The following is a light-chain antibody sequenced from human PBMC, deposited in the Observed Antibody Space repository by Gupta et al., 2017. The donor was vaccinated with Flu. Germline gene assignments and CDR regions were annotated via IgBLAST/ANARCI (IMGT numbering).Light chain of an antibody. Sequence: DIQMTQSPSTLSASVGDRVTITCRASQSISSWLAWYQQKPGKAPKLLIYKASSLESGVPSRFSGSGDVKEFTLTSSRRQYDDFANYYCQQYNSYWAFGQGTKVEIK. CDR2: KAS. J-gene: IGKJ1*01. CDR3: QQYNSYWA. V-gene: IGKV1-5*03. CDR1: QSISSW.